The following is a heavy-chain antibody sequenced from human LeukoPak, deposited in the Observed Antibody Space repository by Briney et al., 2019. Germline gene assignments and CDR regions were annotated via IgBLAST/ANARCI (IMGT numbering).Heavy chain of an antibody. CDR2: ISGSGSGT. CDR3: AKNVGYRGTSNFDD. CDR1: GFTFSSCA. J-gene: IGHJ4*02. Sequence: QSGGSLRLSCAASGFTFSSCAMRWVRQAPGKGLEWVSTISGSGSGTYYTDSVKGRLTISRDNSNNTLYLQMNSLRAEDTALYYCAKNVGYRGTSNFDDWGQGTLVTVSS. D-gene: IGHD1-26*01. V-gene: IGHV3-23*01.